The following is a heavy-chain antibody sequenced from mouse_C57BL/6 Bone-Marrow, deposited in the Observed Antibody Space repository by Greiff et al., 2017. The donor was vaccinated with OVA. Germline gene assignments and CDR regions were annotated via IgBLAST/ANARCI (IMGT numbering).Heavy chain of an antibody. CDR3: ARRATVVENYAMDY. D-gene: IGHD1-1*01. Sequence: LQESGAELARPGASVKLSCKASGYTFTSYGISWVKQRTGQGLEWIGEIYPRSGNTYYNEKFKGKATLTADKSSSTAYMELRSLTSEDSAVYFCARRATVVENYAMDYWGQGTSVTVSS. CDR2: IYPRSGNT. CDR1: GYTFTSYG. J-gene: IGHJ4*01. V-gene: IGHV1-81*01.